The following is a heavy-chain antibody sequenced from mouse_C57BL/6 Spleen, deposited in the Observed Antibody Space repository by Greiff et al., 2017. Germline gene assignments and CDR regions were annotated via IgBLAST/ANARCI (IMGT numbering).Heavy chain of an antibody. Sequence: EVQGVESGGGLVKPGGSLKLSCAASGFTFSSYALSWVRQTPEKRLEWVAPISDGGSYTYYPDNVKGRFTISRDNAKNNLYLQMSHLKSEDTAMYYCARDVTGTGYFDVWGTGTTVTVAS. V-gene: IGHV5-4*01. J-gene: IGHJ1*03. D-gene: IGHD4-1*01. CDR2: ISDGGSYT. CDR1: GFTFSSYA. CDR3: ARDVTGTGYFDV.